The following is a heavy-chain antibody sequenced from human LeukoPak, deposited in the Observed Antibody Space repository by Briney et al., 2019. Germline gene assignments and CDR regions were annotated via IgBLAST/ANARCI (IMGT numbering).Heavy chain of an antibody. CDR2: IYNSGSN. V-gene: IGHV4-59*08. Sequence: KTSETLSLTCTVSGGSISSYYWSWIRQPPGKGLEWIGNIYNSGSNNYNPSLKSRVTISVDTSKNQYSLKLSSVTATDTAFYYCARGNTWLTSKWGQGTLVIVSS. CDR1: GGSISSYY. D-gene: IGHD3-22*01. J-gene: IGHJ4*02. CDR3: ARGNTWLTSK.